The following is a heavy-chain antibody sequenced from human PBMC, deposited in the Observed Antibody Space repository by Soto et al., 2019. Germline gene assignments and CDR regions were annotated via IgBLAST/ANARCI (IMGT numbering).Heavy chain of an antibody. Sequence: AXVKVSCKASGYTFTNYAMPWVRQAPGQRLEWMGWISAYNGNTNYAQKLQGRVTMTTDTSTSTAYMELRSLRSDDTAVYYCARHRNFFDYWGQGTLVTVSS. CDR1: GYTFTNYA. CDR3: ARHRNFFDY. J-gene: IGHJ4*02. V-gene: IGHV1-18*01. CDR2: ISAYNGNT.